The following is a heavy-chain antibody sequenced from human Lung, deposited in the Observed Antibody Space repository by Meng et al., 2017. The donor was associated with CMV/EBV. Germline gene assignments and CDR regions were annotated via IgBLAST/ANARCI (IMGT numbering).Heavy chain of an antibody. CDR1: GYTFTGYN. V-gene: IGHV1-2*02. CDR3: ARLFHTTLGTNYYYGMDV. CDR2: INPHSGDT. Sequence: ASXXVSXKASGYTFTGYNIHWVRQAPGQGLEWMGWINPHSGDTKYSEKFEGRVTLTRDTSISTAYMELSRLRSDDTAVFFCARLFHTTLGTNYYYGMDVWXQGNXVTGAS. J-gene: IGHJ6*01. D-gene: IGHD3-10*01.